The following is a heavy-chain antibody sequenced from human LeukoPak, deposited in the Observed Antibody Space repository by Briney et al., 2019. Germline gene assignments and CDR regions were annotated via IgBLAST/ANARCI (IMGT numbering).Heavy chain of an antibody. CDR2: MNPNSGNT. D-gene: IGHD3-3*01. CDR1: GYTLTSYD. V-gene: IGHV1-8*01. Sequence: GASVKVSCKASGYTLTSYDINWVRQATGQGLEWMGWMNPNSGNTGYAQKFQGRVTITRNTSISTAYMELSSLRSEDTAVYYCARGNDFWSGYYLDYYYYMDVWGKGTTVTVSS. CDR3: ARGNDFWSGYYLDYYYYMDV. J-gene: IGHJ6*03.